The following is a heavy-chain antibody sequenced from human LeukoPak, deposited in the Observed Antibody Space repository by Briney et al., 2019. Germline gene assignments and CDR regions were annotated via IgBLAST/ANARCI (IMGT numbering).Heavy chain of an antibody. CDR2: IYYSGST. Sequence: SETLSLTCTVSGGSINRYFWSWIRQPPGKGLEWIGSIYYSGSTYYNPSLKSRVTISVDTSKNQFSLKLSSVTAADTAVYYCARECDREDTSIVVVTTAVGAFDIWGQGTMVTVSS. V-gene: IGHV4-39*07. D-gene: IGHD3-22*01. CDR3: ARECDREDTSIVVVTTAVGAFDI. CDR1: GGSINRYF. J-gene: IGHJ3*02.